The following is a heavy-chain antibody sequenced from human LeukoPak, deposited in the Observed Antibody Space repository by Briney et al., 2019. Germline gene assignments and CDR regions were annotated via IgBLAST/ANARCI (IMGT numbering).Heavy chain of an antibody. V-gene: IGHV4-39*07. CDR3: ARVNWNYGYYFDY. J-gene: IGHJ4*02. D-gene: IGHD1-7*01. CDR1: GGSISSSSYY. CDR2: IYHSGST. Sequence: SETLSLTCTVSGGSISSSSYYWGWIRQPPGKGLEWIGSIYHSGSTYYNPSLKSRVTISVDTSKNQFSLKLSSVTAADTAVYYCARVNWNYGYYFDYWGQGTLVTVSS.